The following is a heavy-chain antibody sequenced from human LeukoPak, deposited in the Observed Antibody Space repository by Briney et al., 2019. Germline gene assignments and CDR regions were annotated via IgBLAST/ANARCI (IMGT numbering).Heavy chain of an antibody. J-gene: IGHJ4*02. CDR1: GFTFSSYG. CDR2: IWYDGRNK. D-gene: IGHD3-9*01. V-gene: IGHV3-33*01. Sequence: PGGSLRLSCAASGFTFSSYGMHWVRQAPGKGLEWVAVIWYDGRNKYYADSVKGRFTISRDNSKNTLYLQMNSLRAEDTAVYYCARGHGYYDILTGYYDYWGQGTLVTVSS. CDR3: ARGHGYYDILTGYYDY.